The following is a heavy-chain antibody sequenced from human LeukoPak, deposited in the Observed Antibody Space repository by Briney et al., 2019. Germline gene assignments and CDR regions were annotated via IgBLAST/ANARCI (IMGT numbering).Heavy chain of an antibody. CDR3: VNFDH. CDR1: GLTFSSSD. J-gene: IGHJ4*02. Sequence: GRSLRLSCTVSGLTFSSSDIHWVRLAPGKGLEWAATIKSDGSNEYFADSVKGRFTISRDNSRNIAYLQMSSLRVEDTAVYYCVNFDHWGQGTLVTVSS. V-gene: IGHV3-33*01. CDR2: IKSDGSNE.